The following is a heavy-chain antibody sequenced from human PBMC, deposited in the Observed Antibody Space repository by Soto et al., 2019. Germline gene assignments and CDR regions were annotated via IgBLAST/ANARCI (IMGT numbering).Heavy chain of an antibody. CDR1: SGSITSSTYY. V-gene: IGHV4-39*07. J-gene: IGHJ6*02. CDR2: IYFSGNT. Sequence: SETLSLTCTVSSGSITSSTYYWGWIRQPPEKGLEWIGTIYFSGNTYYNPSHKSRVTISVDTSRNEFSLKMNSVTAADTAVYYCARDLWGYCGTDCYPLDVWGQGTTVTVSS. D-gene: IGHD2-21*02. CDR3: ARDLWGYCGTDCYPLDV.